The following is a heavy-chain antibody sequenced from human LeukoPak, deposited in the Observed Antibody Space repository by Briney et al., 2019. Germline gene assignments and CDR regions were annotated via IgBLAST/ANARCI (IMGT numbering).Heavy chain of an antibody. CDR1: GFTFSSYA. Sequence: PGGSLRLSCAASGFTFSSYAMSWVRQAPGKGLEWVSAISGSGGSTYYADSVKGRFTISRDNSKNTLYLQMNSLRAEDTAVYYCAKDHIGGAVAGPFDYWSQGTLVTVSS. CDR3: AKDHIGGAVAGPFDY. D-gene: IGHD6-19*01. CDR2: ISGSGGST. V-gene: IGHV3-23*01. J-gene: IGHJ4*02.